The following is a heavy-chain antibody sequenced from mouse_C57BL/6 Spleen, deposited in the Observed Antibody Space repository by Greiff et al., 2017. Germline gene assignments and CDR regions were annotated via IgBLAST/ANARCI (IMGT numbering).Heavy chain of an antibody. J-gene: IGHJ4*01. Sequence: ESGPELVKPGASVKISCKASGYAFSSSWMNWVKQRPGKGLEWIGRIYPGDGDTNYNGKFKGKATLTADKSSSTAYMQLSSLTSEDSAVYFCARGYGNPYYAMDYWGQGTSVTVSS. CDR2: IYPGDGDT. V-gene: IGHV1-82*01. CDR1: GYAFSSSW. D-gene: IGHD2-10*02. CDR3: ARGYGNPYYAMDY.